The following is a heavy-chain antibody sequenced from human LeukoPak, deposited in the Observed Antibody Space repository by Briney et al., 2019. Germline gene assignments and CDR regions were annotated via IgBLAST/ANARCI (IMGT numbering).Heavy chain of an antibody. J-gene: IGHJ4*02. CDR1: RDSISDYY. D-gene: IGHD1-14*01. CDR3: AEGYNPYYFDY. V-gene: IGHV4-59*03. CDR2: ISYSGST. Sequence: SQTLSLTCSVSRDSISDYYWSWIRQPPGKGLEWIGYISYSGSTNYNPSLKTRVTISIDTSKNQFSLKLSSVTAADTALYYCAEGYNPYYFDYWGQGALVTVSS.